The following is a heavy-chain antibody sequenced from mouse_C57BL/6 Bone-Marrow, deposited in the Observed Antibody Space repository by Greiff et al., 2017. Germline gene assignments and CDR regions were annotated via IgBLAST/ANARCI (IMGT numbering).Heavy chain of an antibody. CDR2: IDPSDSYT. J-gene: IGHJ2*01. Sequence: QVQLQQPGAELVKPGASVKLSCKASGYTFTSYWMQWVKQRPGQGLEWIGEIDPSDSYTNYNQKFKGKATLTVDTSSSTACMQLSSLTSEDSAFYYCARSLTTVVATELDYCDYWGQGTTLTVSS. CDR1: GYTFTSYW. V-gene: IGHV1-50*01. CDR3: ARSLTTVVATELDYCDY. D-gene: IGHD1-1*01.